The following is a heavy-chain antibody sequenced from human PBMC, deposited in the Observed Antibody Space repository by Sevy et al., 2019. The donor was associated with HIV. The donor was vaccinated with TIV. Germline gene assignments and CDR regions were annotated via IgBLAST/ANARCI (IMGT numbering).Heavy chain of an antibody. V-gene: IGHV4-61*02. Sequence: SETLSLTCTVSGGSFSSSSYYWNWIRQPAGRGLEWIGRIYTSGSTNYIPSLKSRVTMSVDTSKNQFSLKLSSVTAADTAVYYCAGRIAVAAFDYWGQGNLVTVSS. J-gene: IGHJ4*02. CDR2: IYTSGST. D-gene: IGHD6-19*01. CDR3: AGRIAVAAFDY. CDR1: GGSFSSSSYY.